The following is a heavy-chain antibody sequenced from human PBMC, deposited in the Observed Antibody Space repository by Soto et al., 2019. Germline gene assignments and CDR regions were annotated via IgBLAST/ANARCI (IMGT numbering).Heavy chain of an antibody. V-gene: IGHV3-30-3*01. D-gene: IGHD3-3*01. J-gene: IGHJ6*02. Sequence: VILVESGGGVVQPGRSLRLSCAASGFTFSGYALHWVRQTPGKGLEWMAVISYDGTNKYYAGSVEGRFTISRDNSRNTLFLQVNRLRPEDTAIYYCARAAPAGFGVTTASHYYGMDVLGQGTTVTVSS. CDR2: ISYDGTNK. CDR3: ARAAPAGFGVTTASHYYGMDV. CDR1: GFTFSGYA.